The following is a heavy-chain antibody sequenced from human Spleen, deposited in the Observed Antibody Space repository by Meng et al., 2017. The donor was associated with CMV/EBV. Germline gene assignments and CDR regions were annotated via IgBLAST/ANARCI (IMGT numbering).Heavy chain of an antibody. Sequence: ETLSLTCAASGFTFSNAWISWVRQAPGKGLEWVGRIKSKTDGGTTDYAAPVKGRFTISRDDSKNTLYLQINSLKTEDTAVYYCTTVRYGTRHWVGYYYYGMDVWGQGTTVTVSS. CDR1: GFTFSNAW. CDR2: IKSKTDGGTT. J-gene: IGHJ6*02. D-gene: IGHD1-14*01. V-gene: IGHV3-15*01. CDR3: TTVRYGTRHWVGYYYYGMDV.